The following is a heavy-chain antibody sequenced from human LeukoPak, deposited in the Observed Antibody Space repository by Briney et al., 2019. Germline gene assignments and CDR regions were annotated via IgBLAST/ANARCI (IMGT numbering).Heavy chain of an antibody. CDR3: ARDLLVATTRDYYYYMDV. D-gene: IGHD5-12*01. V-gene: IGHV4-30-4*08. J-gene: IGHJ6*03. Sequence: SETLSLTCTVSGGSISSGDYYWSWNRQPPGKGLEWIGYIYYSGSTYYNPSLKSRVTISVDTSKNQFSLKLSSVTAADTAVYYCARDLLVATTRDYYYYMDVWGKGTTVTVSS. CDR1: GGSISSGDYY. CDR2: IYYSGST.